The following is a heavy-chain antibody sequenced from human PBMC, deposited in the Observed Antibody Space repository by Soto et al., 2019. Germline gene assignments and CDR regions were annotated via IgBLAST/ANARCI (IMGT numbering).Heavy chain of an antibody. CDR2: VSFDGKSA. CDR1: RFTFSTNT. D-gene: IGHD2-15*01. V-gene: IGHV3-30*04. J-gene: IGHJ6*02. Sequence: QAQLVESGGDVVQPGRSLRLSCVASRFTFSTNTMHWVRQAPGKGLEWVAAVSFDGKSAYYTDSVRDRFTMSRDNSKNTLFLKMNSLRSEDTAVYYCASGGYCLSNGCARDYYARDVWGQGTTVIVSS. CDR3: ASGGYCLSNGCARDYYARDV.